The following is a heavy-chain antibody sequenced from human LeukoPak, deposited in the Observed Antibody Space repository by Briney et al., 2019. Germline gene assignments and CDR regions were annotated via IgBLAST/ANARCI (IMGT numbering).Heavy chain of an antibody. CDR1: GFTFYDYA. Sequence: GGSLSLSCAASGFTFYDYAMHWVRHAPGKGLEWVSLISWDGGSTYYADSVKSRFTISRDNSKNSLYLQMNSLRAKDTALYYCARDYYDSSGSSWFDPWGQGTLVTVSS. V-gene: IGHV3-43D*03. D-gene: IGHD3-22*01. CDR3: ARDYYDSSGSSWFDP. CDR2: ISWDGGST. J-gene: IGHJ5*02.